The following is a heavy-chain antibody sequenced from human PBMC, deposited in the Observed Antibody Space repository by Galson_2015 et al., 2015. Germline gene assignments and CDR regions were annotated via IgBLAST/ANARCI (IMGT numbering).Heavy chain of an antibody. CDR2: ISSSGSTI. CDR1: GFTFSSYE. D-gene: IGHD3-3*01. CDR3: AKEAYYDFWSGTLKSSHFDI. J-gene: IGHJ3*02. V-gene: IGHV3-48*03. Sequence: SLRLSCAASGFTFSSYEMNWVRQAPGKGLEWVSYISSSGSTIYYADSVKGRFTISRDNAENSLYLQMNSLRAEDTALYHCAKEAYYDFWSGTLKSSHFDIWGQGTMVTVS.